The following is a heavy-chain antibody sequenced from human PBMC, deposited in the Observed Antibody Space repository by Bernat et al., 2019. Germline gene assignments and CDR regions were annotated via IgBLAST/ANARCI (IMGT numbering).Heavy chain of an antibody. CDR3: ARWGDYGSWTFSDY. CDR1: GYTFTGYS. V-gene: IGHV1-2*04. J-gene: IGHJ4*02. D-gene: IGHD3-10*01. Sequence: QVHLVQSGAEVKKPGASVKVSCKASGYTFTGYSIHWIRQAPGQGLEWMGWINPNSGDTNYAQKFQGWVTMTRDTSISTAYMDLTRLKSDDTAIYYCARWGDYGSWTFSDYWGQGSLVTVSS. CDR2: INPNSGDT.